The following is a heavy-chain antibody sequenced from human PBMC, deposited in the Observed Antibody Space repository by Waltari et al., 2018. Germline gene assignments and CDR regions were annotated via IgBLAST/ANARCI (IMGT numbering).Heavy chain of an antibody. Sequence: QVQLQQWGAGLLKPSETLSLTCVVNGGSFTAFYWTWVRQPPGKGLEWIGDSNKGETTQYNPSLRSRVTISVDRARNQISLTLTSVTAADTAVYYCARGQGEGADVWAQGTAVTVS. V-gene: IGHV4-34*01. CDR2: SNKGETT. CDR3: ARGQGEGADV. CDR1: GGSFTAFY. J-gene: IGHJ6*02. D-gene: IGHD1-26*01.